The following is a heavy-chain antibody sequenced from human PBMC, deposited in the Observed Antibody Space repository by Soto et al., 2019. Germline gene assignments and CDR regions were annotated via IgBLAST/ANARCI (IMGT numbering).Heavy chain of an antibody. CDR1: GGSVSSGSYH. CDR3: ARDGDGYNY. Sequence: PSETLSLTCTVSGGSVSSGSYHWSWIRQPPGKGLEWIGYIYSSGGTSYNPSLKSRVTISVDTSKNQFSLKLSSVTAADTAVYYCARDGDGYNYWGQGTLVTVSS. CDR2: IYSSGGT. V-gene: IGHV4-61*01. D-gene: IGHD5-12*01. J-gene: IGHJ4*02.